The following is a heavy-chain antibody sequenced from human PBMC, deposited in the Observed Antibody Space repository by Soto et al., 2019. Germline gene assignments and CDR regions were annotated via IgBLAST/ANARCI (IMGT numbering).Heavy chain of an antibody. CDR2: ISGSGGST. CDR1: GFTFSSYA. V-gene: IGHV3-23*01. Sequence: GGSLRLSCAASGFTFSSYAMSWVRQAPGKGLGWVSAISGSGGSTYYADSVKGRFTISRDNSKNTLYLQMNSLRAEDTAVYYCAKQPSIAARPSEDYWGQGTLVTVSS. CDR3: AKQPSIAARPSEDY. J-gene: IGHJ4*02. D-gene: IGHD6-6*01.